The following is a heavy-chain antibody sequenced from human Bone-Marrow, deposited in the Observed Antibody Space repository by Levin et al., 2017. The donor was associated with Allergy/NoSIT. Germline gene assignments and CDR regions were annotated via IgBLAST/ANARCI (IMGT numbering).Heavy chain of an antibody. D-gene: IGHD1-26*01. V-gene: IGHV1-8*01. CDR3: ARSEGVGSTGLLSH. CDR2: MNPKSGNT. CDR1: GYTFTSYD. J-gene: IGHJ4*02. Sequence: GESLKISCRTSGYTFTSYDISWVRQSSGQGLETMGWMNPKSGNTGYAQKFQGRVTMTRDTSISTAYMELSGLTSEDTAVYYCARSEGVGSTGLLSHWGQGTLVTVSS.